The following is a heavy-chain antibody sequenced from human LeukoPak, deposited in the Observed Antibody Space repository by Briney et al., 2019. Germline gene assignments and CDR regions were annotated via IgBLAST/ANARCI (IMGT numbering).Heavy chain of an antibody. CDR2: ISSSSSYI. J-gene: IGHJ6*02. V-gene: IGHV3-21*01. CDR1: GFTFSSYW. Sequence: PGGSLRLSCAASGFTFSSYWMSWVRQAPGKGLEWVSSISSSSSYIYYADSVKGRFTISRDNAKNSLYLQMNSLRAEDTAVYYCAREGIDSSGWYLHYYYYYGMDVWGQGTTVTVSS. CDR3: AREGIDSSGWYLHYYYYYGMDV. D-gene: IGHD6-19*01.